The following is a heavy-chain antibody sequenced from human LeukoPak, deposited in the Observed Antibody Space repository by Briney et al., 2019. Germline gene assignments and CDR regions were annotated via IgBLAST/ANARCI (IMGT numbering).Heavy chain of an antibody. J-gene: IGHJ5*01. D-gene: IGHD6-19*01. CDR3: ANARGWYPGFDF. CDR2: ISGSGAST. Sequence: GGSLRLSCAASGFTFNNYALSWVRQAPGKGLEWVSTISGSGASTFYADSVKGRFTISRDNSKNTVYLQMNSLRAEDTAVYYCANARGWYPGFDFWGQGTLVTVSS. CDR1: GFTFNNYA. V-gene: IGHV3-23*01.